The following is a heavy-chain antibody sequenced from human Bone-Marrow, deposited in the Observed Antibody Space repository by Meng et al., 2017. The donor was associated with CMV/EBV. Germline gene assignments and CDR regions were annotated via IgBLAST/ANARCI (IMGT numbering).Heavy chain of an antibody. CDR3: AKDLETFPMDV. Sequence: GESLKISCAASGFTFSSYAMSWVRQAPGKGLEWVSVIYSGGSSTYYADSVKGRFTISRDNSKNTLYLQMNSLRAEDTAVYYCAKDLETFPMDVWGQGTTVTVSS. J-gene: IGHJ6*02. V-gene: IGHV3-23*03. CDR1: GFTFSSYA. CDR2: IYSGGSST.